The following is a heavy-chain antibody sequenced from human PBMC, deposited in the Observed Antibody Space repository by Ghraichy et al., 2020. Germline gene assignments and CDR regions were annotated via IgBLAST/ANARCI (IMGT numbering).Heavy chain of an antibody. J-gene: IGHJ4*02. D-gene: IGHD5-12*01. CDR1: GYSISSGYF. CDR3: ARDIGGVATDF. V-gene: IGHV4-38-2*02. CDR2: ISHSGKT. Sequence: SQTLSLPCSVSGYSISSGYFWGWIRQPPGKGLEWIGTISHSGKTYYSPSLKSRVTISADTSKNQFSLKLSSVTAADTAVYYCARDIGGVATDFWGQGTLVTVSS.